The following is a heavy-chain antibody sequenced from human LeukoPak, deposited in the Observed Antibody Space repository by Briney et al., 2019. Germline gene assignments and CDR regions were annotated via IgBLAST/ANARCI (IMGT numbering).Heavy chain of an antibody. Sequence: GGSQRLSCAASGFTFSSYSMNWVRQAPGKGLEWVSSISSSSSYIYYADSVKGRFTISRDNAKNSLYLQMNSLRAEDTAVYYCARDYGGNSDNWFDPWGQGTLVTVSS. J-gene: IGHJ5*02. V-gene: IGHV3-21*01. CDR2: ISSSSSYI. CDR3: ARDYGGNSDNWFDP. CDR1: GFTFSSYS. D-gene: IGHD4-23*01.